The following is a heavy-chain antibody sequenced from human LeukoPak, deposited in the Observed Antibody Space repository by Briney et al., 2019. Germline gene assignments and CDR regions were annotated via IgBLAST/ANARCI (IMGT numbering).Heavy chain of an antibody. CDR2: INSDGNNT. V-gene: IGHV3-74*01. CDR1: GFTFDDYA. CDR3: ARDNAPQTYSSGWYDS. Sequence: PGRSLRLSCAASGFTFDDYAMHWVRQAPGTGLVWVSRINSDGNNTNYAESVKGRFTISRDNAKNTLYLQMNSLRAEDSAVYYCARDNAPQTYSSGWYDSWGQGALVTVSS. D-gene: IGHD6-19*01. J-gene: IGHJ5*01.